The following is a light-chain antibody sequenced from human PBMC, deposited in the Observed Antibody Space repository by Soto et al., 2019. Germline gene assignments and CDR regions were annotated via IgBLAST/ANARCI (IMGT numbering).Light chain of an antibody. CDR1: QSVSSSY. CDR3: QQYGSSPPIT. J-gene: IGKJ5*01. V-gene: IGKV3-20*01. CDR2: GAS. Sequence: EIVLTQSPGTLSLSPGERATLSCRASQSVSSSYLAWYQQKPGQAPRLLIYGASSRATGIPDRFSGSGSGTDFTLTISXXXXXXXXXYYCQQYGSSPPITFGQGTRXX.